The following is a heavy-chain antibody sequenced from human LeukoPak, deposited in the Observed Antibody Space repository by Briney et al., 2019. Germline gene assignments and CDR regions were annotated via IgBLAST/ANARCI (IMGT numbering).Heavy chain of an antibody. J-gene: IGHJ6*03. D-gene: IGHD6-6*01. Sequence: SETLSLTCTVSGGSISSGSYYWSWIRQPAGKGPEWIGRIYTSGSTNYNPSLKSRFTISVDISKNQFSLKLSSVTAADTAVYYCARDRQYYYMDVWGKGTTVTVSS. CDR3: ARDRQYYYMDV. CDR1: GGSISSGSYY. V-gene: IGHV4-61*02. CDR2: IYTSGST.